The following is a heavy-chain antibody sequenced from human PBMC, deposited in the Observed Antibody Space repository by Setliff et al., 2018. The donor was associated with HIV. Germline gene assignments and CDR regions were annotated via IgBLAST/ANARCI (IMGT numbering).Heavy chain of an antibody. V-gene: IGHV1-69*10. Sequence: SVKVSCKASGYTFNNYDVSWVRQAPGQGLEWMGGIIPILGIANYAQKFQGRVTITADESTSTAYMELRSLRSDDTAVHFCARDPLWFGEYYYYHMDVWGQGTTVTVSS. CDR3: ARDPLWFGEYYYYHMDV. D-gene: IGHD3-10*01. J-gene: IGHJ6*02. CDR2: IIPILGIA. CDR1: GYTFNNYD.